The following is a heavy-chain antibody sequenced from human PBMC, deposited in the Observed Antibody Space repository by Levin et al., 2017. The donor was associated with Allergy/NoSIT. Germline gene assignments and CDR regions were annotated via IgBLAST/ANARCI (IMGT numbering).Heavy chain of an antibody. CDR1: GFTFTRYD. D-gene: IGHD3-10*01. CDR3: ARGGFMVRGIDLPDY. J-gene: IGHJ4*02. CDR2: IGIAGDT. V-gene: IGHV3-13*04. Sequence: GGSLRLSCAASGFTFTRYDMHWVRQAAGKGLEWVSAIGIAGDTYYLDSVKGRFTISRENAKNSLYLQMNSLTAGDTAVYYCARGGFMVRGIDLPDYWGQGTLVTVSS.